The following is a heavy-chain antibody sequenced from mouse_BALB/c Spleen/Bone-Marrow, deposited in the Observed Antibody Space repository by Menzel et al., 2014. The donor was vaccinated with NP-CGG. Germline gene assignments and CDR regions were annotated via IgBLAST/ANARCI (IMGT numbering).Heavy chain of an antibody. Sequence: VQLQQSGAELVKSGASVKLSCTASGFNIKDTYMHWVKQRPEQGLEWIGRIDPANGNAKYDPKFQGKATITADTSSNTAYLQLSSLTSEDTAVYYCARYRLETYFDFWGQGTTLTVSS. V-gene: IGHV14-3*02. J-gene: IGHJ2*01. D-gene: IGHD2-14*01. CDR2: IDPANGNA. CDR1: GFNIKDTY. CDR3: ARYRLETYFDF.